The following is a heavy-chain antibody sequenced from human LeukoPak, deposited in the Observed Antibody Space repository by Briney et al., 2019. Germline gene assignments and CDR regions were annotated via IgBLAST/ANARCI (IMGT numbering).Heavy chain of an antibody. CDR3: ATVPSIRTVVNL. V-gene: IGHV1-3*01. Sequence: ASVKVSCTASGYTFTSYAMHWVRQAPGQGLEWMGWINVGNGHTKYSQNFQGRVTITRDTSASTAYMELSSLRSEDTAVYYCATVPSIRTVVNLWGQGTLVTVSS. J-gene: IGHJ5*02. CDR1: GYTFTSYA. CDR2: INVGNGHT. D-gene: IGHD4-23*01.